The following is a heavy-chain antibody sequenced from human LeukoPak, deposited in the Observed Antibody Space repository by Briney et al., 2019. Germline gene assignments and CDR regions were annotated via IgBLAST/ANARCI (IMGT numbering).Heavy chain of an antibody. CDR2: IGSSSSAI. CDR1: GFTFSDYA. CDR3: ARDRYTSGWADFDY. D-gene: IGHD6-19*01. J-gene: IGHJ4*02. Sequence: GDFLRLSCAASGFTFSDYAMNWVRQAPGRGPEWVSYIGSSSSAIYFADSVKGRFTVSRDNAKNLLYLHMNSLRAEDTAVYYCARDRYTSGWADFDYWGQGTLVTVSS. V-gene: IGHV3-48*04.